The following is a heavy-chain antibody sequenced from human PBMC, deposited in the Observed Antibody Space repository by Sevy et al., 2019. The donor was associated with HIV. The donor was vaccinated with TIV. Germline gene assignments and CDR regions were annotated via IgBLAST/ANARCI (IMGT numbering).Heavy chain of an antibody. V-gene: IGHV3-21*01. D-gene: IGHD3-16*02. J-gene: IGHJ4*02. CDR3: ARDYSGSYDYVWGSYRYRYFDY. Sequence: GGSLRLSCAASGFTFSCYSMNWVRQAPGKGLEWVSSISSSSSYIYYADSVKGRFTISRDNAKNSLYLQMNSLRAEDTAVYYCARDYSGSYDYVWGSYRYRYFDYWGQGTLVTVSS. CDR2: ISSSSSYI. CDR1: GFTFSCYS.